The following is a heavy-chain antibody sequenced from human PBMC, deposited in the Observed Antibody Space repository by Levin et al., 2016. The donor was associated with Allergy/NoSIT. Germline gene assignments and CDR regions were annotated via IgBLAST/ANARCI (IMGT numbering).Heavy chain of an antibody. CDR3: VRTVYAGGWVDY. J-gene: IGHJ4*02. CDR2: IYSDDET. V-gene: IGHV2-5*04. CDR1: GFSFNTAGVG. D-gene: IGHD2-8*01. Sequence: SGPTLVKPTQTLTLTCTFSGFSFNTAGVGLGWIRQPPGKALEWLTLIYSDDETRFSPSLRSGVTITKDTSKSQVFLTLTHMDPADTGTYYCVRTVYAGGWVDYWGQGTLVTVSA.